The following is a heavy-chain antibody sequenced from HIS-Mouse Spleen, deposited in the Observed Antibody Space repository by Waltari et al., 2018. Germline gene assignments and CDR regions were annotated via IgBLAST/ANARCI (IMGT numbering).Heavy chain of an antibody. Sequence: QVQLQESGPGLVKPSETLSLTCTVPGYPISSGYYWGWIRQPPGKGLEWIGSIYHSGSTYYNPSLKSRVTISVDTSKNQFSLKLSSVTAADTAVYYCARDSWAYAIEYFQHWGQGTLVTVSS. D-gene: IGHD2-8*01. J-gene: IGHJ1*01. V-gene: IGHV4-38-2*02. CDR1: GYPISSGYY. CDR2: IYHSGST. CDR3: ARDSWAYAIEYFQH.